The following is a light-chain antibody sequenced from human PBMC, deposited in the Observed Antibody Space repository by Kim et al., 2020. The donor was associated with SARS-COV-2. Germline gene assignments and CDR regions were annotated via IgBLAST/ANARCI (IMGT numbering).Light chain of an antibody. CDR2: GKN. V-gene: IGLV3-19*01. CDR3: DSRDSSGNHWV. Sequence: GEKVRITGQGDSLRSYYASWYQQKPGQAPVLVLYGKNNRPAGIPDRISGSSSGNTAYLTITGAQAEDEADYYCDSRDSSGNHWVFGGGTQLTVL. J-gene: IGLJ3*02. CDR1: SLRSYY.